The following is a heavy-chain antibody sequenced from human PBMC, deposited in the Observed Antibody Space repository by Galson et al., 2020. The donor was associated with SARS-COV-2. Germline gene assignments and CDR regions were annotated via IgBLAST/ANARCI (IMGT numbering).Heavy chain of an antibody. J-gene: IGHJ4*02. D-gene: IGHD1-1*01. Sequence: GESLKISCAASGFIFSAYSMNWVRQAPGKGLEWVASISGTSNSIYYADSLRGRFTISRDNAENALYLQVNSLRAEDMAVYYCARDMGTIKVDYWGQGTLVTVSS. CDR1: GFIFSAYS. CDR3: ARDMGTIKVDY. V-gene: IGHV3-21*01. CDR2: ISGTSNSI.